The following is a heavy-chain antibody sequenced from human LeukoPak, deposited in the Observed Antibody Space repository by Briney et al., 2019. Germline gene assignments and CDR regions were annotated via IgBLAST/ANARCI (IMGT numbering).Heavy chain of an antibody. Sequence: PGGSLRLSCAASGFTFSSYGMHWVRQAPGKGLEWVAVISYDGSNKYYADSVKGRFTISRDNSKNTLYLQMNSLRAEDTAVYYCAKDLSSNYSSGWYIFFDYYYGMDVWGQGTTVTVSS. J-gene: IGHJ6*02. V-gene: IGHV3-30*18. CDR3: AKDLSSNYSSGWYIFFDYYYGMDV. CDR2: ISYDGSNK. D-gene: IGHD6-19*01. CDR1: GFTFSSYG.